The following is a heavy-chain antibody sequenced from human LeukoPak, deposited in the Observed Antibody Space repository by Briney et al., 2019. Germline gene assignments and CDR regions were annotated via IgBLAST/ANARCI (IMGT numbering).Heavy chain of an antibody. CDR2: IYHSGST. V-gene: IGHV4-38-2*01. Sequence: SSETLSLTCAVSGYSISSGYYCGWIRQPPGKGLEWIGSIYHSGSTYYNPSLKSRVTISVDTSKNQFSLKLSSVTAADTAVYYCARLSMVGATRSFDYWGQGTLVTVSS. CDR1: GYSISSGYY. CDR3: ARLSMVGATRSFDY. D-gene: IGHD1-26*01. J-gene: IGHJ4*02.